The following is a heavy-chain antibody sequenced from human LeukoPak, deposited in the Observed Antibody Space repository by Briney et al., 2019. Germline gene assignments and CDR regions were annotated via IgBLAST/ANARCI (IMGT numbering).Heavy chain of an antibody. CDR3: AKAQYYDFWSGYQDAFDI. CDR2: IRYDGSNK. D-gene: IGHD3-3*01. Sequence: GGSLRLSCAASGFTFSSYGMHWVRQAPGKGPEWVAFIRYDGSNKYYADSVKGRFTISRDNSKNTLYLQMNSLRAEDTAVDYCAKAQYYDFWSGYQDAFDIWGQGTMVTVSP. CDR1: GFTFSSYG. J-gene: IGHJ3*02. V-gene: IGHV3-30*02.